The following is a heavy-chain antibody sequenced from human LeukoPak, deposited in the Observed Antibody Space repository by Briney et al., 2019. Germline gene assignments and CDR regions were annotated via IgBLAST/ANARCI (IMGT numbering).Heavy chain of an antibody. V-gene: IGHV3-30*18. Sequence: PGGSQRLSCAAAGFTVRSAYMSWVRQAPGKGLEWVAVISYEGSNKYYAASVKGRFTISRDNFKNTLDLQMNSLTAEDTAVYYCAKDHSGSYYGPFDSWGQGTLVTVSS. CDR2: ISYEGSNK. D-gene: IGHD1-26*01. CDR1: GFTVRSAY. J-gene: IGHJ4*02. CDR3: AKDHSGSYYGPFDS.